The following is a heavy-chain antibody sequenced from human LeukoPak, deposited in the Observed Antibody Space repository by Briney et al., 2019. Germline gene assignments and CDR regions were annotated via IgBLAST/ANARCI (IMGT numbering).Heavy chain of an antibody. D-gene: IGHD4-17*01. Sequence: SETLSLTCTVSGGSISSYYWSWIRQPPGKGLEWIGYISYIGSTNYNPSLKSRVTISVDTSKNQFSLKLSSLTAADTAVYYCARDDTVTTADAFDIWGQGTMVTVSS. CDR3: ARDDTVTTADAFDI. CDR2: ISYIGST. V-gene: IGHV4-59*01. CDR1: GGSISSYY. J-gene: IGHJ3*02.